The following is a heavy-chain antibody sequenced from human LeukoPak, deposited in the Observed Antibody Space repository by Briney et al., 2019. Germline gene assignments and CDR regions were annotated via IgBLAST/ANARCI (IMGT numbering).Heavy chain of an antibody. CDR2: ISYDGSNK. J-gene: IGHJ4*02. Sequence: PGGSLRLSCAASAFTFNNSGMHWVRQAPGKGLEWVAVISYDGSNKYYVDSVKGRFTISRDNSKNTLYLQMNSLRAEDTAVYYCAKDSSSWPGANFDYWGQGTLVTVSS. D-gene: IGHD6-13*01. CDR3: AKDSSSWPGANFDY. CDR1: AFTFNNSG. V-gene: IGHV3-30*18.